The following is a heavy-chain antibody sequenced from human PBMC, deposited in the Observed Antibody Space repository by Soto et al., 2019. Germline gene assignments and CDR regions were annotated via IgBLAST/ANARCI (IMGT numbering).Heavy chain of an antibody. J-gene: IGHJ3*02. CDR2: ISAYNGDT. V-gene: IGHV1-18*01. Sequence: QVQFVQSGGEVKKPGASVTVSCKASGYTFTTYGITWVRQAPGQGLEWMGWISAYNGDTNYAQKLQGRVTITTDTSTSTAYMELESLRSDDTAVYYCARKGRGLAVDIWGQGTMVTVSS. CDR1: GYTFTTYG. CDR3: ARKGRGLAVDI.